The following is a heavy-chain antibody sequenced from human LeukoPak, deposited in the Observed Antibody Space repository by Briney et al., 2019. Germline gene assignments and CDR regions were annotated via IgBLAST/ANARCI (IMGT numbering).Heavy chain of an antibody. CDR2: INPSGGST. CDR3: ASGQWLPKASFDY. V-gene: IGHV1-46*01. CDR1: GDTFTSYY. J-gene: IGHJ4*02. D-gene: IGHD5-12*01. Sequence: ASVKVSCKASGDTFTSYYMHWVQQAPGQGLEWMGIINPSGGSTSYAQKFQGRVTMTRDTSTSTVYMELSSLRSEGTAVYYCASGQWLPKASFDYWGQGTLVTVSS.